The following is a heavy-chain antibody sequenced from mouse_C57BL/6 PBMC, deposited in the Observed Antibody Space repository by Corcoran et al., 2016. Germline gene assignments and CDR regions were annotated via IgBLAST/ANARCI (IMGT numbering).Heavy chain of an antibody. CDR3: ARDGYDSFAY. Sequence: EVQLQQSGPVLVKPGASVKMSCKASGYTFTDYYMNWVKQSHGKSLEWIGVINPYNGGTSYNQKFKGKATLTVDKSSSTAYMELNSLTSEDSAVYYCARDGYDSFAYWGQGTLVTVSA. CDR1: GYTFTDYY. J-gene: IGHJ3*01. V-gene: IGHV1-19*01. D-gene: IGHD2-2*01. CDR2: INPYNGGT.